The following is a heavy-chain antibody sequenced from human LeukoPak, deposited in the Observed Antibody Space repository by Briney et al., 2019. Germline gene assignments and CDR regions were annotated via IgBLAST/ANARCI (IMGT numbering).Heavy chain of an antibody. CDR3: ARGDTAMAYWYFDL. CDR1: GFTFSSYW. V-gene: IGHV3-74*01. Sequence: PGGSLRLSRAASGFTFSSYWMHWVRQAPGKGLVWVSRINSDGSSTSYADSVKGRFTISRDNAKNTLYLQMNSLRAEDTAVYYCARGDTAMAYWYFDLWGRGTLVTVSS. J-gene: IGHJ2*01. CDR2: INSDGSST. D-gene: IGHD5-18*01.